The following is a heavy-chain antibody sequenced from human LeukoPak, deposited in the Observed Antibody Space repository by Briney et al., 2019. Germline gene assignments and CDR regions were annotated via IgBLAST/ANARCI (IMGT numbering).Heavy chain of an antibody. CDR3: ARDPTVTDAFDI. V-gene: IGHV1-69*13. CDR1: GYTFISYD. Sequence: SVKVSCKASGYTFISYDINWVRQATGQGLEWMGGIIPIFGTANYAQKFQGRVTITADEPTSTAYMELSSLRSEDTAVYYCARDPTVTDAFDIWGQGTMVTVSS. J-gene: IGHJ3*02. CDR2: IIPIFGTA. D-gene: IGHD4-17*01.